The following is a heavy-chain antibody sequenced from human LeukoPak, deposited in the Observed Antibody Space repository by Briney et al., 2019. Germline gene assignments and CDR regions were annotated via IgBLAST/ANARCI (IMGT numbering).Heavy chain of an antibody. V-gene: IGHV3-33*08. CDR3: AGGNLHYDSSGYYSADAFDI. Sequence: QPGGSLRLSCAASGFTFSSYGMHWVRQAPGKGLEWVAVIWYDGSNKYYADSVKGRFTISRDNYKNTLYLQMNSLRAEDTAVYYCAGGNLHYDSSGYYSADAFDIWGQGTMVTVSS. J-gene: IGHJ3*02. D-gene: IGHD3-22*01. CDR1: GFTFSSYG. CDR2: IWYDGSNK.